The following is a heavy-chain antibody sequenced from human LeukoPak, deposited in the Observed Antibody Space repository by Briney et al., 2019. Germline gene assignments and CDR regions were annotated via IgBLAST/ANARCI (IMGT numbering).Heavy chain of an antibody. CDR2: INHSGST. D-gene: IGHD3-10*01. CDR1: GGSFSGYY. CDR3: ARHFFGNWFDP. Sequence: SETLSLTCAVYGGSFSGYYWSWIRQPPGKGLEWIGEINHSGSTNYNPSLKSRVTISVDTSKNQFSLKLSSVTAADTAVYYCARHFFGNWFDPWGQGTLVTVSS. J-gene: IGHJ5*02. V-gene: IGHV4-34*01.